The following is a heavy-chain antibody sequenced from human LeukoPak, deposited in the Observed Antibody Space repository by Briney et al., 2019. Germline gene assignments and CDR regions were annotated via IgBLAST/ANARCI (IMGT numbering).Heavy chain of an antibody. V-gene: IGHV3-33*06. J-gene: IGHJ5*02. CDR3: AKTDVLLENWFGP. CDR1: GFTFSSYG. Sequence: GRSLRLSCAASGFTFSSYGMHWVRQAPGKGLEWVAVIWYDGSNKYYADSVKGRFTISRDNSKNTLYLQMNSLRAEDTAVYYCAKTDVLLENWFGPWGQGTLVTVSS. D-gene: IGHD3-16*01. CDR2: IWYDGSNK.